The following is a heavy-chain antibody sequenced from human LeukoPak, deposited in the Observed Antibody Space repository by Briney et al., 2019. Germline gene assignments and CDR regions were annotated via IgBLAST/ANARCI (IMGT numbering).Heavy chain of an antibody. CDR2: IHDSGST. D-gene: IGHD3-22*01. CDR3: ARHLDSSGYDAFDI. V-gene: IGHV4-61*01. Sequence: SSETLSLTCTVSGGSISSGSYYWSWIRQPPGKGLEWIGFIHDSGSTYYNPSLKSRVTISVDRSKNQFSLKLSSVTAADTAVYYCARHLDSSGYDAFDIWGQGTVVTVSS. CDR1: GGSISSGSYY. J-gene: IGHJ3*02.